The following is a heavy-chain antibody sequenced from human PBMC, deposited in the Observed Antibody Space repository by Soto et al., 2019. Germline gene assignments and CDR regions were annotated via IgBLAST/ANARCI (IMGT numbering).Heavy chain of an antibody. V-gene: IGHV4-34*01. CDR2: INHSEST. CDR3: ARGWGRIFDY. D-gene: IGHD7-27*01. Sequence: QVQLQQWGAGLLKPSETLSLTCAVYGGSFSGYYWSWIRQPPGKGLEWIGEINHSESTNYNPSLXSXVXIXLDTSKNQFSLKLSSMTAADTAVYYCARGWGRIFDYWGQGTLVTVSS. J-gene: IGHJ4*02. CDR1: GGSFSGYY.